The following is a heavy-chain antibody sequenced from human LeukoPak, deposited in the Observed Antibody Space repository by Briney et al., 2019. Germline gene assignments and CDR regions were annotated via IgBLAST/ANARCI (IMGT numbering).Heavy chain of an antibody. D-gene: IGHD3-16*01. CDR2: IYTSGST. V-gene: IGHV4-4*07. Sequence: SETLSLTCTVSGGSISSYYWGWIRQPAGKGLEWIGRIYTSGSTNYNPSLKSRVTMSVDTSKNQFSLKLSSVTAADTAVYCCARAGGITFGGGGEDYFDYWGQGTLVTVSS. CDR1: GGSISSYY. CDR3: ARAGGITFGGGGEDYFDY. J-gene: IGHJ4*02.